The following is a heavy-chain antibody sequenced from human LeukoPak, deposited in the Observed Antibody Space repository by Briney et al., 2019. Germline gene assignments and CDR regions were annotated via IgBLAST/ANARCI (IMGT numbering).Heavy chain of an antibody. D-gene: IGHD3-22*01. CDR1: GASISSGGYS. CDR3: ARGRGLYYDSSGYYPRDAFDI. J-gene: IGHJ3*02. CDR2: IYHSGGT. Sequence: SQTLSLTCVVSGASISSGGYSWSWIRQPPGKGLEWIGCIYHSGGTHYNPSLKSRVTISVDTSKNQFSLKLSSVTAADTAVYYCARGRGLYYDSSGYYPRDAFDIWGQGTMVTVSS. V-gene: IGHV4-30-2*01.